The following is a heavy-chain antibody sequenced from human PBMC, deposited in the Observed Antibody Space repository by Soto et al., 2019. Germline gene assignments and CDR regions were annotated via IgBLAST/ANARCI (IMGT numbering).Heavy chain of an antibody. Sequence: QVQLVQSGAEVKKPGSSVKVSCKASGGTFSSYAISWVRQAPGQGLEWMGGIIPIFGTANYAQKFQGRVTITADESTSTAYMELSSLRAEDTAVYYGARDRRPGGNSQRDAFVIWGQGTMVTVSS. CDR1: GGTFSSYA. V-gene: IGHV1-69*12. CDR2: IIPIFGTA. CDR3: ARDRRPGGNSQRDAFVI. J-gene: IGHJ3*02. D-gene: IGHD2-21*02.